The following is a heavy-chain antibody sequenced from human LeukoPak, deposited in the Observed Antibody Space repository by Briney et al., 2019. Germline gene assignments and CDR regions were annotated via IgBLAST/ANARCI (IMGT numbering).Heavy chain of an antibody. D-gene: IGHD2-21*02. CDR2: IGSTSHFR. Sequence: PGGSLRLSCAASGFTFSNYSMNWVRQAPGKGLAWVSSIGSTSHFRYYADSLKGRVTISRDNAKNSLYLQMSSLRVEDTAVYYCARTCDGDCYSDYWGQGTLVTVSS. J-gene: IGHJ4*02. CDR1: GFTFSNYS. V-gene: IGHV3-21*01. CDR3: ARTCDGDCYSDY.